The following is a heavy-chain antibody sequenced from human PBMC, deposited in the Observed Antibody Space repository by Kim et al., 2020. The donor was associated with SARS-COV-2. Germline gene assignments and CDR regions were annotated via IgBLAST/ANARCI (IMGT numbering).Heavy chain of an antibody. D-gene: IGHD1-26*01. Sequence: GGSLRLSCAASGFTFSSYAMHWVRQAPGKGLEWVAVISYDGSNKYYADSVKGRFTISRDNSKNTLYLQMNSLRAEDTAVYYCARDDVGATEDYYYGMDVWGQGTTVTVSS. CDR2: ISYDGSNK. CDR3: ARDDVGATEDYYYGMDV. J-gene: IGHJ6*02. CDR1: GFTFSSYA. V-gene: IGHV3-30-3*01.